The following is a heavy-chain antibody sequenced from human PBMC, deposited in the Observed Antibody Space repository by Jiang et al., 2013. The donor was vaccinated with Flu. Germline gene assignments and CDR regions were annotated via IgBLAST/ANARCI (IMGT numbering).Heavy chain of an antibody. CDR1: GYTFTSYY. CDR3: ARRGSSSSGYYYGMDV. CDR2: INPSGGST. V-gene: IGHV1-46*01. J-gene: IGHJ6*02. Sequence: GAEVKKPGASVKVSCKASGYTFTSYYMHWVRQAPGQGLEWMGIINPSGGSTSYAQKFQGRVTMTRDTSTSTVYMELSSLRSEDTAVYYCARRGSSSSGYYYGMDVWGQGTTVSVSS. D-gene: IGHD6-6*01.